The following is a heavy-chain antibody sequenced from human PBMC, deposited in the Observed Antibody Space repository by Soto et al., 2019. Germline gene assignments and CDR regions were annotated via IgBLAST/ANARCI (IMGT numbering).Heavy chain of an antibody. J-gene: IGHJ4*01. Sequence: QIQLVQSGAEVKKPGASVKVSCKASGYTFSTYGITWVRQAPGQGLEWMGWIAYNGYTNYVQTFQGRLTMTTDSSTSTAYMELRSLISDDTAVYYCARRYPNGGMYYVDYWGHGTLVTVSS. CDR1: GYTFSTYG. D-gene: IGHD2-8*01. CDR3: ARRYPNGGMYYVDY. V-gene: IGHV1-18*01. CDR2: IAYNGYT.